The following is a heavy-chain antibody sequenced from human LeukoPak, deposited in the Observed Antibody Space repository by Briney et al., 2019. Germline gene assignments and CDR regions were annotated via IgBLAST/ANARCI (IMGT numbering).Heavy chain of an antibody. Sequence: GASAKVSCKASGYTFTGYYIHWVRQAPGQGLEWMGWINLNSGDTNYAQKFQGRVAMTRDTSISTAYMELSRLRSDDTAVYYCARGVLRDHFDYWGQGTLVIVSS. CDR3: ARGVLRDHFDY. CDR1: GYTFTGYY. D-gene: IGHD3-16*01. V-gene: IGHV1-2*02. J-gene: IGHJ4*02. CDR2: INLNSGDT.